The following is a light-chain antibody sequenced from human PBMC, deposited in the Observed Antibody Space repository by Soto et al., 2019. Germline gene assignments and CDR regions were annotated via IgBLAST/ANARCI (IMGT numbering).Light chain of an antibody. J-gene: IGKJ4*01. CDR2: AAS. CDR1: QGIRYD. V-gene: IGKV1-17*01. Sequence: DIQMTQSPSSLSASVGDRVTITCRASQGIRYDLAWYQQKPGKVPKRLIYAASTSQSGVPSRFSGSGSGTEFSLTISSLQPEDFETYYCLQHNSSPLSLGGGTKVDI. CDR3: LQHNSSPLS.